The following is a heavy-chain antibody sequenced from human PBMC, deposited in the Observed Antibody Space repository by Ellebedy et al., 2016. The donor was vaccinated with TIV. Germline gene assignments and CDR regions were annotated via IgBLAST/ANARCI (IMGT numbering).Heavy chain of an antibody. V-gene: IGHV4-34*01. CDR3: ARVNQLLPYYYYGMDV. CDR2: INHSGST. D-gene: IGHD2-2*01. Sequence: SETLSLTXAVYGGSFSGYYWSWIRQPPGKGLEWIGEINHSGSTNYNPSLKSRVTISVDTSKNQFSLKLSSVTAADTAVYYCARVNQLLPYYYYGMDVWGQGTTVTVSS. CDR1: GGSFSGYY. J-gene: IGHJ6*02.